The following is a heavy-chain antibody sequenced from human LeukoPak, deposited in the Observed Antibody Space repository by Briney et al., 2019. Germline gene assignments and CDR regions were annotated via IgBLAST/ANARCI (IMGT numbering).Heavy chain of an antibody. CDR2: IVISDTAT. CDR3: ATDTPGALYFGY. V-gene: IGHV3-48*03. J-gene: IGHJ4*02. CDR1: GFTFSSHD. Sequence: PGGSLRLSCAVSGFTFSSHDMNWVRQAPGKGLEWISYIVISDTATLYAVSVKGRFTISTDNAKNSLYLQMNSLRVEDTAVYYCATDTPGALYFGYWGQGTLVTVSS.